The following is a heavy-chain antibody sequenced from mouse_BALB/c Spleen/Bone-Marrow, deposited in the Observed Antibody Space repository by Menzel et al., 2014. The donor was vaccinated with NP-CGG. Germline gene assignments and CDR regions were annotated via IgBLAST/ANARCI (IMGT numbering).Heavy chain of an antibody. D-gene: IGHD2-3*01. CDR2: ILPGSGSS. Sequence: LQESGAELMKPGASVKISCKATGYTFSSYWIEWVKQRPGHGLEWIGEILPGSGSSNYNEKFKGKATITADTSSNTAYMQLSSLTSEDSAVYYCTRWGWSFDYWGQGTTLTVSS. V-gene: IGHV1-9*01. CDR3: TRWGWSFDY. J-gene: IGHJ2*01. CDR1: GYTFSSYW.